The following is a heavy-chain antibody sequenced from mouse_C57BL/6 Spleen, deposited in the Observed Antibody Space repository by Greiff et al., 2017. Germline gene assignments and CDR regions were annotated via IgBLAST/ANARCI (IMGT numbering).Heavy chain of an antibody. J-gene: IGHJ2*01. CDR1: GFTFTTYA. D-gene: IGHD1-1*01. CDR2: IRSKSSNYAS. V-gene: IGHV10-3*01. Sequence: EVQGVESGGGLVQPKGSLKLSCAASGFTFTTYAMHWVRQAPGKGLEWVARIRSKSSNYASYYDDSVKDIFTISRDDSQSMLYLQRNNRNTEDKAMYYCGRGMGSSLDYWGQGTPLTVSS. CDR3: GRGMGSSLDY.